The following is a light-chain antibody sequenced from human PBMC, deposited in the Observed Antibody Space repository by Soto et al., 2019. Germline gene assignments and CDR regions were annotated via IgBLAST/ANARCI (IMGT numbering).Light chain of an antibody. J-gene: IGLJ2*01. CDR3: TAWDDSRNGRL. CDR1: TSNIESNA. CDR2: SND. V-gene: IGLV1-44*01. Sequence: QSVLTQPPSASGTPGQRVTFSCSGSTSNIESNAVNWYQQLPGTAPKLLIYSNDRRPSGVPDRFSGSKSGTSASLAISRLQSEDEADYYCTAWDDSRNGRLFGGGTKVTVL.